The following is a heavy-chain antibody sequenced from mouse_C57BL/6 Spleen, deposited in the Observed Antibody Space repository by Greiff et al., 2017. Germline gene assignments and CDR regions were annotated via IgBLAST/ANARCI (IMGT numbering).Heavy chain of an antibody. CDR1: GYTFTDYN. CDR3: ARSRSAERVYYGSSHWYFDV. V-gene: IGHV1-18*01. CDR2: INPNNGGT. J-gene: IGHJ1*03. Sequence: EVQLVESGPELVKPGASVKIPCKASGYTFTDYNMDWVKQSHGKSLEWIGDINPNNGGTIYNQKFKGKATLTVDKSSSTAYMELRSLTSEDTAVYYCARSRSAERVYYGSSHWYFDVWGTGTTVTVSS. D-gene: IGHD1-1*01.